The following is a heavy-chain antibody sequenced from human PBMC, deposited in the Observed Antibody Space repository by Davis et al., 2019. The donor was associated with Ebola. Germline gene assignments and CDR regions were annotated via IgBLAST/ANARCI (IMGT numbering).Heavy chain of an antibody. Sequence: SETLSLTCAVYGGSFSDYFWSWIRQSPYKGLEWIGKISHGGLSDYNPSLKSRVTISVATSKNQFSLKMNSLTAADAAIYYCARTAKTSVSVSGLGYTYFDPWSQGTLVTVSS. CDR1: GGSFSDYF. CDR2: ISHGGLS. D-gene: IGHD1-1*01. CDR3: ARTAKTSVSVSGLGYTYFDP. J-gene: IGHJ5*02. V-gene: IGHV4-34*01.